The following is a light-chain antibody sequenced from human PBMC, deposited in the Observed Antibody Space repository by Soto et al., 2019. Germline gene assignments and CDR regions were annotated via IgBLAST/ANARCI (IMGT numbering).Light chain of an antibody. V-gene: IGLV4-69*01. CDR3: QTWGTGIRV. CDR1: SGHSSYA. Sequence: QSVLTQSPSASASLGASVKLTCTLSSGHSSYAIAWPQQQQEKGPRYLMKLNSDGSHSKGDGIPDRFSGSSSGAERYLTISSLQYEDEADYYCQTWGTGIRVFGGGTKLTVL. CDR2: LNSDGSH. J-gene: IGLJ3*02.